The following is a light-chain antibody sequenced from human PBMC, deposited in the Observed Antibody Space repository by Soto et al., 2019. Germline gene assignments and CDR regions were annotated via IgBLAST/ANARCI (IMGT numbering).Light chain of an antibody. V-gene: IGKV3-15*01. J-gene: IGKJ3*01. CDR3: QQYNNWPPFT. CDR1: QNIRSN. CDR2: ETS. Sequence: EIVRTQSPGTLSVSPGERATLSCRASQNIRSNLAWYQQKPGQAPRLLIYETSTRAPGIPARFSGSGSGTEFTLTISSLQSEDLAVYHGQQYNNWPPFTVGPGTKGEIK.